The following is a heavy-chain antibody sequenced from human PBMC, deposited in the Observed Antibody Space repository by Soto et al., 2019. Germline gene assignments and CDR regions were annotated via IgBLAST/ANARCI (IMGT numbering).Heavy chain of an antibody. CDR3: TRANWYSEY. Sequence: QVQLQESGPGLVKPSETLSLTCSVSGGSISNHYWSWIRQPPGKGLEWIGYIYYNGNTNYNPSLKSRVTMSVDTSRNQISLKLTTGTAADPAVYYCTRANWYSEYWGQGTLVTVSS. CDR1: GGSISNHY. CDR2: IYYNGNT. D-gene: IGHD7-27*01. J-gene: IGHJ4*02. V-gene: IGHV4-59*11.